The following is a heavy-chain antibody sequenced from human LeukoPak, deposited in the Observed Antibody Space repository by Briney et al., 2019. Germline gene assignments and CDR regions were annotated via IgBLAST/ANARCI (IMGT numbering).Heavy chain of an antibody. CDR2: ISYHGTNT. D-gene: IGHD3-22*01. J-gene: IGHJ4*02. CDR1: GFTFSTYG. CDR3: ARDYDRSGYYPDY. Sequence: GRSLILSCAASGFTFSTYGMLWVRQAPGKGLEWVAVISYHGTNTYYADSVKGRFTISRDNSKNTLYLQMNSLRAGDTAVYYCARDYDRSGYYPDYWGQGTLVTVSS. V-gene: IGHV3-30*03.